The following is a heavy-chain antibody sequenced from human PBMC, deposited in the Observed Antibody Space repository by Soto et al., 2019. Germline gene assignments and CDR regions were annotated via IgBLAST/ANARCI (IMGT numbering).Heavy chain of an antibody. D-gene: IGHD3-22*01. CDR1: GYTFTSYN. J-gene: IGHJ4*02. V-gene: IGHV1-3*01. Sequence: QVQFVQSGAEVKKPGASVKVSCKTPGYTFTSYNIHWVRQAPGQRLEWMGWINVGNGNTRYSQKFQDRLTLTRDTPGNTAYLELNSLISEDTAVYYCAPPHDYDGCLDSWGQGTLVTVSS. CDR2: INVGNGNT. CDR3: APPHDYDGCLDS.